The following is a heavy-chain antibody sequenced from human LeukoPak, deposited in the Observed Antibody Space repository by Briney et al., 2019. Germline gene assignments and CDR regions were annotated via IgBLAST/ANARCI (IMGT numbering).Heavy chain of an antibody. J-gene: IGHJ4*02. CDR3: ARDGYDSSGYYSDYFDY. CDR1: GYTFTIYG. V-gene: IGHV1-18*01. CDR2: ISAYNGNT. D-gene: IGHD3-22*01. Sequence: ASVTVSCKASGYTFTIYGISWVRQAPGQGLEWMGWISAYNGNTNYAQKPQGRVTMTTDTSTSTAYMELRSLRSDDTAVYYCARDGYDSSGYYSDYFDYWGQGTLVTVSS.